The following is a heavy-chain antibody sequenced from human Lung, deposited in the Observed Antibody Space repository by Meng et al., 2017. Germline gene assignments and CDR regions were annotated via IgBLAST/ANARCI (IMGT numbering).Heavy chain of an antibody. CDR3: ARGPTTMARDFDY. CDR2: INHSEST. V-gene: IGHV4-34*01. CDR1: GGCFSDYC. D-gene: IGHD4-11*01. J-gene: IGHJ4*02. Sequence: VQLGEGRPSLLQPSDLLSLTCGGSGGCFSDYCWSWTHQPPGKGLEWIREINHSESTNYNPSLESRATISVDTSQNNLSLKLSSVTAADSAVYYCARGPTTMARDFDYWGQGTLVTVSS.